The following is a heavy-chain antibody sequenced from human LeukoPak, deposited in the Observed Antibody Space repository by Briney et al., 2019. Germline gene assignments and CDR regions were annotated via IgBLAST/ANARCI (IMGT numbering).Heavy chain of an antibody. Sequence: ASVKVSCKASGYTFTGYYMHWVRQAPGQGLEWMGWINPNSGGTNYAQKFQGWDTMTRDTSISTAYMELSRLRSDDTAVYYCARAMSRVITAAAGYFDYWGQGTLVTVSS. CDR2: INPNSGGT. CDR1: GYTFTGYY. V-gene: IGHV1-2*04. D-gene: IGHD6-25*01. CDR3: ARAMSRVITAAAGYFDY. J-gene: IGHJ4*02.